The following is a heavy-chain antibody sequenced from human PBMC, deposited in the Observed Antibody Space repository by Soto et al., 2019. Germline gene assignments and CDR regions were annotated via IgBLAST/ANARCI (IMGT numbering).Heavy chain of an antibody. D-gene: IGHD1-7*01. V-gene: IGHV4-4*02. CDR3: ARDWGTTPHGFDP. CDR1: GGTISSSNW. J-gene: IGHJ5*02. Sequence: QVQLQESGPGLVKPSGTLSLTCAVSGGTISSSNWWNWVRQPPGKGLEWIGEIYHSGSTNYNPSLKSRVTISVDKSKGQFSLKLSSVTAGDTAVDYCARDWGTTPHGFDPWGQGRLVIVSS. CDR2: IYHSGST.